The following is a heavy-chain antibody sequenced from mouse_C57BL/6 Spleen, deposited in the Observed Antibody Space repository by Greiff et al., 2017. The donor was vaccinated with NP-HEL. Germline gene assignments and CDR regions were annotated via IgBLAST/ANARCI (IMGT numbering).Heavy chain of an antibody. CDR3: ARSYYYGSSRYAMDY. V-gene: IGHV1-9*01. J-gene: IGHJ4*01. D-gene: IGHD1-1*01. Sequence: QVQLKESGAELMKPGASVKLSCKATGYTFTGYWIEWVKQRPGHGLEWIGEILPGSGSTNYHEKLKGKATFTADTSSNTAYMQLSSRTTEDSAIYYCARSYYYGSSRYAMDYWGQGTSVTVSS. CDR1: GYTFTGYW. CDR2: ILPGSGST.